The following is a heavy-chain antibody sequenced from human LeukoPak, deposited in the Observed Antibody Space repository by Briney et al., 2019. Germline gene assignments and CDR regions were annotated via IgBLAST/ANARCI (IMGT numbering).Heavy chain of an antibody. CDR3: ARGNLYYFDY. CDR1: GGSFSGYY. V-gene: IGHV4-34*01. J-gene: IGHJ4*02. CDR2: IYYSGST. D-gene: IGHD1-7*01. Sequence: SETLSLTCAVYGGSFSGYYWSWIRQPPGKGLEWIGSIYYSGSTYYNPSLKSRVTISVDTSKNQFSLKLSSVTAADTAVYYCARGNLYYFDYWGQGTLVTVSS.